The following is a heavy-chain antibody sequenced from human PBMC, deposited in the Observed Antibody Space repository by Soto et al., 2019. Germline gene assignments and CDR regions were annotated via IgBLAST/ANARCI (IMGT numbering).Heavy chain of an antibody. Sequence: TVSGGSISSYYWSWIRQPPGKGLEWIGYIYYSGSTNYNPSLKSRVTISVDTSKNQFSLKLSSVTAADTAVYYCARGGDYVSRLFDYWGQGTLVTVSS. CDR3: ARGGDYVSRLFDY. CDR2: IYYSGST. CDR1: GGSISSYY. V-gene: IGHV4-59*01. D-gene: IGHD2-21*02. J-gene: IGHJ4*02.